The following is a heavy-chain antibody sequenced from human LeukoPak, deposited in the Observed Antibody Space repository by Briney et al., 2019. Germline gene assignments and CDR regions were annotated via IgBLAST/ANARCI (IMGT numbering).Heavy chain of an antibody. D-gene: IGHD5-24*01. CDR3: ARFRIYKFYYEY. Sequence: NPSETLSLTCTVSGGSISSYYWSWIRQPRAKGLEWIGYIYYNGSTNYNPSLKNRVTISVDTSKNQFSLKLSSVTAADTAVYYCARFRIYKFYYEYWGQGTLVTVFS. V-gene: IGHV4-59*01. CDR2: IYYNGST. J-gene: IGHJ4*02. CDR1: GGSISSYY.